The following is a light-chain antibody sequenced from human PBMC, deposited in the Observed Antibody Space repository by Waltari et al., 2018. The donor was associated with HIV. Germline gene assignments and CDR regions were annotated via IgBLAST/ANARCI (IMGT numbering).Light chain of an antibody. CDR3: LLYMASGRV. Sequence: QTVVTQEPSFSVSPGGTIPLTCGLSSGSVSSAYYPSWYQQTTGQPPRTLIYNTDTRSSGVPVRFSGSIGGNKAALTITGAQSEDESDYYCLLYMASGRVFGGGTRLTVL. CDR1: SGSVSSAYY. V-gene: IGLV8-61*01. CDR2: NTD. J-gene: IGLJ3*02.